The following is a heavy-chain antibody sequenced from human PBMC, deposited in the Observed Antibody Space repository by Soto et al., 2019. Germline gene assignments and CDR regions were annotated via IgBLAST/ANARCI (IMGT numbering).Heavy chain of an antibody. CDR3: TRDPRMTDF. CDR1: GFSLRDYY. V-gene: IGHV3-11*01. CDR2: ISPGGGII. Sequence: PGGSLRLSCAASGFSLRDYYMTWIRQAPGKGLELLSCISPGGGIIKYADPVKGRFIISRDNAKNSLYLRMNSLRAEDTAVYYCTRDPRMTDFWGQGTLVTVSS. J-gene: IGHJ4*02.